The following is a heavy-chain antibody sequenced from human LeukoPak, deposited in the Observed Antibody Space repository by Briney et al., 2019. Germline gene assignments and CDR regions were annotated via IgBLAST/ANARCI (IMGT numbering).Heavy chain of an antibody. Sequence: QSGGSLRLSCAASGFTCSSYGMHWVRQAPGKGLEWVAVIWHDGSNKYYADSVKGRFTISRDNSKNTLYLQMNSLRAEDTAVYYCARDHGLNSGYDYGYSDYWGQGTLVTVSS. CDR1: GFTCSSYG. CDR3: ARDHGLNSGYDYGYSDY. J-gene: IGHJ4*02. CDR2: IWHDGSNK. D-gene: IGHD5-12*01. V-gene: IGHV3-33*01.